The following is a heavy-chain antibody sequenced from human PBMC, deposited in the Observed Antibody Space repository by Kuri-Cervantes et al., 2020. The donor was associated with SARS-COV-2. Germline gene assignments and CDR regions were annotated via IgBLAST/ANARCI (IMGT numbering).Heavy chain of an antibody. Sequence: ESLKISCTVPGGSISSSSYYWGWIRQPPGKGLEWMGSIYYSGSTYYNPSLKSRVTISVDTSKNQFSLKLSSVTAADTAVYYCARNPTVTDDAFDIWGQGTMVTVSS. CDR2: IYYSGST. V-gene: IGHV4-39*07. CDR3: ARNPTVTDDAFDI. D-gene: IGHD4-17*01. CDR1: GGSISSSSYY. J-gene: IGHJ3*02.